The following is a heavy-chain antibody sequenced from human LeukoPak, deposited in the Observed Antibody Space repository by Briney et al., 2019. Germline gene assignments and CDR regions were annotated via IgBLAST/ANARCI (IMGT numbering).Heavy chain of an antibody. CDR3: VKRGYSGYAAYFDS. V-gene: IGHV4-4*02. J-gene: IGHJ4*02. CDR1: GGSISSSNW. D-gene: IGHD5-12*01. Sequence: SETLSLTCAVSGGSISSSNWWSWVRQPPGKGLEWIGEISHIGTTNYNPSLKSRVTIPIDKSKNQFSLNLSSVTAADTAVYYCVKRGYSGYAAYFDSWGQGTLVTVSS. CDR2: ISHIGTT.